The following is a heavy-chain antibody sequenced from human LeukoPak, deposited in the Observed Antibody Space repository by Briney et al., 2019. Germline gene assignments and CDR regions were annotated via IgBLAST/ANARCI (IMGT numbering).Heavy chain of an antibody. Sequence: ASVKVSCKASGYTFTNYYIHWVRQAPGQGLEWMGWINPSIGDTNYAQNFQGRVTMTRDASITTAYMELSSLTYDDTAIYYCARGVLLQGRGAFDIWGQGAMVTVSS. V-gene: IGHV1-2*02. D-gene: IGHD2-21*02. CDR3: ARGVLLQGRGAFDI. CDR2: INPSIGDT. J-gene: IGHJ3*02. CDR1: GYTFTNYY.